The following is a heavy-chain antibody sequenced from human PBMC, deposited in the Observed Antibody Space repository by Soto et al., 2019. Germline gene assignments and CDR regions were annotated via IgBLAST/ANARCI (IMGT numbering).Heavy chain of an antibody. Sequence: PGGSLRLSCAASGFTFSSYWMSWVRQAPGKGLEWVANIKQDGSEKYYVDSVKGRFTISRDNAKNSLYLQMNSLRAEDTAVYYCARGLEWSHTHEERWDYWGQGTLVTVSS. CDR2: IKQDGSEK. CDR3: ARGLEWSHTHEERWDY. D-gene: IGHD3-3*01. V-gene: IGHV3-7*03. CDR1: GFTFSSYW. J-gene: IGHJ4*02.